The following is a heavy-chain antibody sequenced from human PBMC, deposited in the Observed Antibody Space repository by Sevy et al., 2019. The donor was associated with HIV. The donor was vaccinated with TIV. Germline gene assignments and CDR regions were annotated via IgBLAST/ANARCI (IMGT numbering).Heavy chain of an antibody. Sequence: GGSLRLSCVASGFTFSNFGMHWVRQAPGKGLEWLAVISYDGTNKYYADSAKGRFTISRDNSRNTLYLQMNVLRVEDTAVYYCAKEGKAVLVGATWNDYWGQGVLVTVSS. J-gene: IGHJ4*02. D-gene: IGHD1-26*01. V-gene: IGHV3-30*18. CDR2: ISYDGTNK. CDR1: GFTFSNFG. CDR3: AKEGKAVLVGATWNDY.